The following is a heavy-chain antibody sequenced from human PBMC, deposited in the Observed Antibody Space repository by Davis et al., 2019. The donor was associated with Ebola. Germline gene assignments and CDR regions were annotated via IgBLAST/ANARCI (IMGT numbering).Heavy chain of an antibody. Sequence: SETLSLTCAVYGGSFSGYYWSWIRQPPGKGLEWIGSIYYSGSTYYNPSLKSRVTISVDTSKNQFSLKLSSVTAADTAVYYCARSTTPNNWFDPWGQGTLVTVSS. CDR2: IYYSGST. V-gene: IGHV4-34*01. D-gene: IGHD4-11*01. CDR1: GGSFSGYY. J-gene: IGHJ5*02. CDR3: ARSTTPNNWFDP.